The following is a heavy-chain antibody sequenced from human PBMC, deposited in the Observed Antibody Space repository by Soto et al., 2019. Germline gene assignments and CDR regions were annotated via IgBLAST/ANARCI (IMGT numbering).Heavy chain of an antibody. D-gene: IGHD6-19*01. CDR3: ARRGSGGYYDC. CDR1: GFTFSSYA. V-gene: IGHV3-23*01. Sequence: EVQLLESGGGLVQPGGSLRLSCAASGFTFSSYAMRWVRQAPGKGLEWVSAISGSGDSTYYADSVKGRFTISRDNSKNTLYLQMNSRRAEDTAIYYCARRGSGGYYDCWGQGTLVTVSS. J-gene: IGHJ4*02. CDR2: ISGSGDST.